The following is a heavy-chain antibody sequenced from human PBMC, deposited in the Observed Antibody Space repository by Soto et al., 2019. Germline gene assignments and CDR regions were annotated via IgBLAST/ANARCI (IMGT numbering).Heavy chain of an antibody. J-gene: IGHJ5*02. CDR2: IYWDDDK. CDR1: GFSLSTSGVG. Sequence: QITLKESSPTLVKPTQTLTLTCTFSGFSLSTSGVGVGWIRQPPGKALEWLALIYWDDDKRYSPSLKSRLTIXKATSKNQVVLTMTNMDPVDTATYYCAHSLYDYVWGTNWFDPWGQGTLVTVSS. CDR3: AHSLYDYVWGTNWFDP. D-gene: IGHD3-16*01. V-gene: IGHV2-5*02.